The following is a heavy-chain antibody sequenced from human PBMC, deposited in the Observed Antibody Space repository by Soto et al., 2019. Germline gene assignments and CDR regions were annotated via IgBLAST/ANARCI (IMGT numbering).Heavy chain of an antibody. D-gene: IGHD5-18*01. Sequence: QVQLQESGPGLVKPSKTLSLTCTVSGGSISSYYWSWIRQPPGKGLEWIGYIYYSGSTNYNPSLKSRVTISVDTSKNQLSLKLSSVTAADTAVYYCARRYGYSFDYWGQGTLVTVSS. CDR2: IYYSGST. J-gene: IGHJ4*02. V-gene: IGHV4-59*08. CDR1: GGSISSYY. CDR3: ARRYGYSFDY.